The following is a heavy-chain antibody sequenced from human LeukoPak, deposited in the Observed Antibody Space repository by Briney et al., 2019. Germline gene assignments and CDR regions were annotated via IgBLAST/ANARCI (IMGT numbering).Heavy chain of an antibody. V-gene: IGHV4-4*07. CDR3: ARLTIRDDAFDI. Sequence: SETLSLTCSVSGASISTYYWSWIRQPAGKGLEWIGRIYAIETTNYNPSLKSRVTMSVDTSKNQFSLKLTSVTAADTAVYYCARLTIRDDAFDIWGQGTMVTVSS. D-gene: IGHD3-10*01. CDR2: IYAIETT. J-gene: IGHJ3*02. CDR1: GASISTYY.